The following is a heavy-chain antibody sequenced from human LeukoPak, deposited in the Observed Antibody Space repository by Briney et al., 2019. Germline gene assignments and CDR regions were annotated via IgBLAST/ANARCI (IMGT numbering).Heavy chain of an antibody. V-gene: IGHV3-21*04. J-gene: IGHJ4*02. CDR3: ARDAVMGATPFYFDS. Sequence: GGSLRLSCTASGFIFSSYGMNWVRQAPGKGLEWVSYISSSGSNIFYADSVKGRFTISRDQAKDSVFLQMNSLRAEDTALYFCARDAVMGATPFYFDSWGQGALVTVSS. D-gene: IGHD2-15*01. CDR1: GFIFSSYG. CDR2: ISSSGSNI.